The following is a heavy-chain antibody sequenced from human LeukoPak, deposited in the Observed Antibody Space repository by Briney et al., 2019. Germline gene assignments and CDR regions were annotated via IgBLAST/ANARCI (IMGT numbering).Heavy chain of an antibody. Sequence: GGSLRLSCAASGYTFSDYYMSWIRQAPGKGLEWVSYISSSGSTIYYADSVKGRFTISRDNAKNSLYLQMNSLRAEDTAVYYCARDEEQWLIPDYWGQGTLVTVSS. CDR2: ISSSGSTI. CDR3: ARDEEQWLIPDY. D-gene: IGHD6-19*01. J-gene: IGHJ4*02. V-gene: IGHV3-11*01. CDR1: GYTFSDYY.